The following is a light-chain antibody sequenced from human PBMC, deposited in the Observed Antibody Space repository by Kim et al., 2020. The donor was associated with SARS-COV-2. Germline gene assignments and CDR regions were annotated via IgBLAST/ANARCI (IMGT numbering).Light chain of an antibody. CDR3: SSYTSSHTVV. CDR2: DVN. Sequence: GHSITCACTGTSSDVGGYNYVTWYQQHPGKVPKLMIFDVNNRPSGVSNRFSGSKSGNTASLTISGLQAEDEADYYCSSYTSSHTVVFGGGTQLTVL. V-gene: IGLV2-14*03. J-gene: IGLJ2*01. CDR1: SSDVGGYNY.